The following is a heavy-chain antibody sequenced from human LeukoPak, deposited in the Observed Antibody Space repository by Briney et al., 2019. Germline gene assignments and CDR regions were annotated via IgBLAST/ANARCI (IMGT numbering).Heavy chain of an antibody. Sequence: GGSLRLFCSASGFTFSSYAMHWVRQAPGKGLEYVAAIISSNGGSTYYADSVKGRFTISRDNSKNTLYLQMSSLRAEDTAVYYCVKPPNSGWGGPWGQGTLVTVSS. CDR2: IISSNGGST. J-gene: IGHJ5*02. CDR3: VKPPNSGWGGP. D-gene: IGHD6-19*01. CDR1: GFTFSSYA. V-gene: IGHV3-64D*06.